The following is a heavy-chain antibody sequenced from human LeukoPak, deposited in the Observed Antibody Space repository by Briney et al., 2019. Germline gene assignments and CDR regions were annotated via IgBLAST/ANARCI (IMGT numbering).Heavy chain of an antibody. D-gene: IGHD4-23*01. CDR2: ISSSSSYI. J-gene: IGHJ6*02. CDR1: GFTFSSYS. Sequence: NTGGSLRLSCAASGFTFSSYSMHWVRQAPGKGLEWVSYISSSSSYIYYADSVKGRFTISRDNAKNSLYLQMNSLRAEDTAVYYCARDEVYGGNPIQDVWGQGTTVTVSS. CDR3: ARDEVYGGNPIQDV. V-gene: IGHV3-21*01.